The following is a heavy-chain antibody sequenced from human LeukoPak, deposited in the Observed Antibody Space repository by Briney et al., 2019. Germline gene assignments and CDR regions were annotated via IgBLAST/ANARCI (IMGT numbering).Heavy chain of an antibody. CDR1: GFTFSSYG. CDR2: IWYDGSNK. D-gene: IGHD3-22*01. V-gene: IGHV3-33*01. J-gene: IGHJ4*02. CDR3: ATRGYYSGGAFDY. Sequence: GGSLRLSCAASGFTFSSYGMHWVRQAPGKGLEWVAVIWYDGSNKYYADSVKGRFTISRDNSKNTLYLQMNSLRAEDTAVYYCATRGYYSGGAFDYWGQGTLVTVSS.